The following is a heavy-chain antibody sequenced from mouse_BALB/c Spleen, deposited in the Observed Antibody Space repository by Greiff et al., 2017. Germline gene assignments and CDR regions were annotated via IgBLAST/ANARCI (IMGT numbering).Heavy chain of an antibody. CDR2: IYPGSGNT. J-gene: IGHJ4*01. CDR1: GYTFTDYY. Sequence: VQGVESGAELARPGASVKLSCKASGYTFTDYYINWVKQRTGQGLEWIGEIYPGSGNTYYNEKFKGKATLTADKSSSTAYMQLSSLTSEDSAVYFCARTGTDYAMDYWGQGTSVTVSS. D-gene: IGHD4-1*01. V-gene: IGHV1-77*01. CDR3: ARTGTDYAMDY.